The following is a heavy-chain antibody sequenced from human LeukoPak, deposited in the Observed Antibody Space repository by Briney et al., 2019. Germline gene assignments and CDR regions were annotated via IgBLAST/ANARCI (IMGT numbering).Heavy chain of an antibody. CDR1: GYTFTGYY. V-gene: IGHV1-2*02. Sequence: GASVKVSCKASGYTFTGYYMHWVRQAPGQGLEWMGWINPNSGGTNYAQKFQGRVTMTRDTSISTAYMELSRLRSDDTAVYYCARATSYYDFWSGYFTYYDYVWGSYRPEGGLNYWGQGTLVTVSS. CDR2: INPNSGGT. D-gene: IGHD3-16*02. CDR3: ARATSYYDFWSGYFTYYDYVWGSYRPEGGLNY. J-gene: IGHJ4*02.